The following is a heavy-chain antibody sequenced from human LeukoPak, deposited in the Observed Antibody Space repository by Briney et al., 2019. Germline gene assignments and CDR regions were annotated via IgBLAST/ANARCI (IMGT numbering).Heavy chain of an antibody. J-gene: IGHJ3*02. CDR2: IFSGGST. D-gene: IGHD2-2*02. Sequence: PGGSLRLSCAASGFTVSSHYMSRVRQTPGKRLEWVSVIFSGGSTYYADSVKGRFTISRDNSKNTLYLQMNSLRAEDTAVYYCARDPGGPHTVKWDAFDIWGQGTMVTVSS. V-gene: IGHV3-53*01. CDR1: GFTVSSHY. CDR3: ARDPGGPHTVKWDAFDI.